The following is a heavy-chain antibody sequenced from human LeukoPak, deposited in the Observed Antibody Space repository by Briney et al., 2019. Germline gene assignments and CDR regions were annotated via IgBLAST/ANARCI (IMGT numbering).Heavy chain of an antibody. CDR1: GFTFGDYA. V-gene: IGHV3-49*03. CDR3: TSVARFDYGDYVYWFDP. D-gene: IGHD4-17*01. CDR2: IRSKAYGGTT. Sequence: GGSLRLSCTASGFTFGDYAMSWFRQAPGKGLEWVGFIRSKAYGGTTEYAASVKGRFTISRDDSKSIAYLQMNSLKTEDTAVYYCTSVARFDYGDYVYWFDPWGQGTLVTVSS. J-gene: IGHJ5*02.